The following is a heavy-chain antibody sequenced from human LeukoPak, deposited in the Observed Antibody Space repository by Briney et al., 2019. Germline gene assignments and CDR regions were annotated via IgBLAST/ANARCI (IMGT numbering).Heavy chain of an antibody. V-gene: IGHV4-61*02. CDR2: IYTSGST. CDR3: ARGRKAMDFDY. D-gene: IGHD5-18*01. Sequence: PSETLSLTCTVSGGSLSSGSYYWSWIRQPAGKGLEWIGRIYTSGSTNYSPSLKSRVTISVDTSKNQFSLKLSSVTAADTAVYYCARGRKAMDFDYWGQGTLVTVSS. J-gene: IGHJ4*02. CDR1: GGSLSSGSYY.